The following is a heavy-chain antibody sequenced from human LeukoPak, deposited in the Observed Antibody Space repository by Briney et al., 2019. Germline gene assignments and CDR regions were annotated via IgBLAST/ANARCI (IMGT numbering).Heavy chain of an antibody. D-gene: IGHD5-12*01. J-gene: IGHJ4*02. CDR1: GFTFYNTW. V-gene: IGHV3-15*07. CDR2: IKTRSDGGTT. Sequence: PGGSLRLSCTVSGFTFYNTWMNWVRRAPGKGLEWVGRIKTRSDGGTTNYAAPIKGRFTTSRDDSKNTLFLQMNSLKTEDTAVYYCATGGYDFSYWGQGTLVTVSS. CDR3: ATGGYDFSY.